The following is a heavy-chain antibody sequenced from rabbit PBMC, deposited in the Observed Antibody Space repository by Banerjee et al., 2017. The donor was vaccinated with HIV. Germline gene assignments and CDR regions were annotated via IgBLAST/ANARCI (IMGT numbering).Heavy chain of an antibody. D-gene: IGHD8-1*01. CDR2: INTGSGGSA. Sequence: QSLEESGGDLVKPGASLTLTCTASGFSFSSSYWICWVRQAPGKGLEWIGCINTGSGGSADYASWAKGRFTISKSSSTTVTLQMTSLTAADTATYFCARDQAGDGGTYYTFNLWGPGTLVTVS. CDR1: GFSFSSSYW. J-gene: IGHJ4*01. CDR3: ARDQAGDGGTYYTFNL. V-gene: IGHV1S40*01.